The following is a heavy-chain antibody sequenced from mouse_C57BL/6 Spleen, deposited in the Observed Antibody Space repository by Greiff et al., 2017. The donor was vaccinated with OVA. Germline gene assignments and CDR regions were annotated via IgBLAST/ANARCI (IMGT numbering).Heavy chain of an antibody. CDR1: GYTFTSYW. CDR3: AREATIVTTRYFDV. CDR2: IHPNSGST. V-gene: IGHV1-64*01. Sequence: QVQLKQSGAELVKPGASVKLSCKASGYTFTSYWMHWVKQRPGQGLEWIGMIHPNSGSTNYNEKFKSKATLTVDKSSSTAYMQLSSLTSEDSAVYYCAREATIVTTRYFDVWGTGTTVTVSS. D-gene: IGHD2-5*01. J-gene: IGHJ1*03.